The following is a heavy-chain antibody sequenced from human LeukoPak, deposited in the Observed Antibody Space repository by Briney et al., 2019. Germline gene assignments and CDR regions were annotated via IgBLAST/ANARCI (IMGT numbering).Heavy chain of an antibody. CDR1: GFTFSSYA. CDR2: ISGSGGST. D-gene: IGHD6-19*01. V-gene: IGHV3-23*01. Sequence: GGSLRLSCAASGFTFSSYAMSWVRQAPGKGLEWVSAISGSGGSTYYADSVKGRFTISRDNSKNTLYLQMNSLRAEDTAVYNCAKDLWDSSGWYRDYWGQGTLVTVSS. CDR3: AKDLWDSSGWYRDY. J-gene: IGHJ4*02.